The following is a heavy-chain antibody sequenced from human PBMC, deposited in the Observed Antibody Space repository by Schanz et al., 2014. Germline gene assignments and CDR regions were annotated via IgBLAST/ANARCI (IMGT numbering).Heavy chain of an antibody. V-gene: IGHV3-48*04. D-gene: IGHD2-2*01. J-gene: IGHJ3*01. CDR3: ASSRTRYCSSTSCVPGAFDF. CDR1: GFTFISYD. Sequence: AQLVESGGGVVQPGRSLRLSCVASGFTFISYDIHWVRQAPGKGLEWVAHISPNGVTIYYVDSVRGRFTISRDNAKNSLYLQMNSLRVDDTAVYYCASSRTRYCSSTSCVPGAFDFWGQGTLVTVSS. CDR2: ISPNGVTI.